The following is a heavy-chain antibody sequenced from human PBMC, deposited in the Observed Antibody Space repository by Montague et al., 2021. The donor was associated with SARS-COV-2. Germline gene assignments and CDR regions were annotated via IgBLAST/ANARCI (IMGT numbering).Heavy chain of an antibody. J-gene: IGHJ4*02. CDR2: ISYAGSNK. CDR1: GFTFSSYA. Sequence: SLRLSCAASGFTFSSYAMRWVRQAPGKGLERVAVISYAGSNKYYADSVKGRFTISRDNSKNTLYLQMNSLRAEDTAVYYCAKRLDDYFDYWGQGTLVTVSS. CDR3: AKRLDDYFDY. V-gene: IGHV3-30-3*02. D-gene: IGHD1-1*01.